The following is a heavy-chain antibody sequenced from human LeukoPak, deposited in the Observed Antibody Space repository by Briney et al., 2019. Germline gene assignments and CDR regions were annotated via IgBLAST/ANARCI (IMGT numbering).Heavy chain of an antibody. CDR2: ISYDGSNK. D-gene: IGHD3-10*01. Sequence: GRSLRLSCAASGFTFSNYAMHWVRQAPGKGLEWVAVISYDGSNKYYADSVKGRFTISTDNAKNSVYLQMNSLRDEDTAVYYCARDRAYAFDNWGQGTMVTVSS. V-gene: IGHV3-30-3*01. CDR1: GFTFSNYA. J-gene: IGHJ3*02. CDR3: ARDRAYAFDN.